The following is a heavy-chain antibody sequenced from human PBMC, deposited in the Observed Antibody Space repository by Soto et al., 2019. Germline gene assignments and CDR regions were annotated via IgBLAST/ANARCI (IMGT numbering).Heavy chain of an antibody. Sequence: EVRLLESGGGLVQPGGSLRLSCAASGFTFSSYAMGWVRQAPGKGLEWVSGIDGSGGDTSFADSVKGRFTISRDNSENTLYLHMNSLRAEDTARYFCAKEIVAAAYVETSPFDFCGQGSLFTVSS. CDR2: IDGSGGDT. CDR1: GFTFSSYA. J-gene: IGHJ4*02. V-gene: IGHV3-23*01. D-gene: IGHD2-15*01. CDR3: AKEIVAAAYVETSPFDF.